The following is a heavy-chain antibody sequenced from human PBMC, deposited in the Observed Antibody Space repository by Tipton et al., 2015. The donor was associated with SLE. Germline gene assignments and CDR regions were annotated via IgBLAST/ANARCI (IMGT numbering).Heavy chain of an antibody. V-gene: IGHV4-4*02. D-gene: IGHD2-2*01. CDR1: GGSISSSNW. Sequence: TLSLTCAVSGGSISSSNWWSWVRQPPGKGLEWIGEINHSGSTNYNPSLKSQVTISVDMSKNQFSLKLSSVTAADTAVYYCASDTSRSFDYWGQGTLVTVSS. CDR2: INHSGST. CDR3: ASDTSRSFDY. J-gene: IGHJ4*02.